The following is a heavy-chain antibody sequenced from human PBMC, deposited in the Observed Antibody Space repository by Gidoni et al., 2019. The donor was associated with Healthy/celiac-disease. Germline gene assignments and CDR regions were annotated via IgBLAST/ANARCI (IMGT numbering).Heavy chain of an antibody. CDR1: GFTFSSYG. D-gene: IGHD6-13*01. CDR3: VGGSSWYGMIFDY. Sequence: QVQLVESGGGVVQPGRSLRLSCAASGFTFSSYGMHWVRQAPGKGLEWVAVISYDGSNKYYADSVKGRFTISRDNSKNTLYLQMNSLRAEDTAVYYCVGGSSWYGMIFDYWGQGTLVTVSS. V-gene: IGHV3-30*03. J-gene: IGHJ4*02. CDR2: ISYDGSNK.